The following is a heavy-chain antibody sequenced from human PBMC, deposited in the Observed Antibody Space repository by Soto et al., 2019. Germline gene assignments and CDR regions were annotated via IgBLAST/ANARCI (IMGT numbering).Heavy chain of an antibody. CDR2: ITNDSRTI. J-gene: IGHJ4*02. CDR3: TSALLAQ. CDR1: GFTFTKYS. D-gene: IGHD2-15*01. Sequence: GGSLRLSCAASGFTFTKYSMNWVRQAPGKGLEWVSYITNDSRTIYEADFMRGRFTISRDNAKNSLYLEMNSLRDEDTAIYYCTSALLAQWGQGTLVTVSS. V-gene: IGHV3-48*02.